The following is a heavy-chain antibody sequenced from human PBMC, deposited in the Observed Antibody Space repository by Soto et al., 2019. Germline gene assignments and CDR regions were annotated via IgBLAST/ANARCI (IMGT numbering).Heavy chain of an antibody. CDR3: AKPYGGNSGAPYYYYGMDV. J-gene: IGHJ6*02. V-gene: IGHV3-23*01. D-gene: IGHD4-17*01. Sequence: GSLRLSCAASGFTFSGYAMSWVRQAPGKGLEWVSAISGSGGSTYYADSVKGRFTISRDNSKNTLYLQMNSLRAEDTAVYYCAKPYGGNSGAPYYYYGMDVWGQGTTVTVSS. CDR2: ISGSGGST. CDR1: GFTFSGYA.